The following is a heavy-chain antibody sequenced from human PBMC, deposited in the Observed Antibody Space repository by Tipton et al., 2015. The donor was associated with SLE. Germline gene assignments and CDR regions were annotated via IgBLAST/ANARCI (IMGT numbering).Heavy chain of an antibody. D-gene: IGHD1-26*01. CDR2: IYYSEST. V-gene: IGHV4-59*01. J-gene: IGHJ4*02. CDR3: ARDAPGGGLDY. CDR1: GFTFSNYG. Sequence: LRLSCAASGFTFSNYGIHWVRQAPGKGLEWIGYIYYSESTNYNPSLKSRVTISVDTSKNQFSLKLSSVTAADTAVYYCARDAPGGGLDYWGQGTLVTVSS.